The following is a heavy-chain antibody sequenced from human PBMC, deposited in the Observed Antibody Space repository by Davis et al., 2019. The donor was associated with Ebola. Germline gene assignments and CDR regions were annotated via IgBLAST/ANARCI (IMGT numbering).Heavy chain of an antibody. J-gene: IGHJ4*02. CDR2: IRSKANSYAT. CDR1: GFTFSGPA. Sequence: GESLKISCAASGFTFSGPAMHWVRQASGKGLEWVGRIRSKANSYATAYAASVKGRFTISRDDSKNTAYLQMNSLKTEDTAVYYCTTTILGYCSGGSCTHDDYWGQGTLVTVSS. D-gene: IGHD2-15*01. V-gene: IGHV3-73*01. CDR3: TTTILGYCSGGSCTHDDY.